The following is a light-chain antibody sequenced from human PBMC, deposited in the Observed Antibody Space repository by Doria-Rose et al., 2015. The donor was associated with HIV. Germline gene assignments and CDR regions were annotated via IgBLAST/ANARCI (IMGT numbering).Light chain of an antibody. CDR1: QSISSW. J-gene: IGKJ1*01. CDR2: KAS. V-gene: IGKV1-5*03. CDR3: QQYKSYRT. Sequence: QSPFTLSASVGDRVTITCRASQSISSWLAWYQQQPWKAPKLLVYKASSLESGVPSRFNGSGSGTEFTLTISSLQPDDFATYYCQQYKSYRTFGQGTKVEIK.